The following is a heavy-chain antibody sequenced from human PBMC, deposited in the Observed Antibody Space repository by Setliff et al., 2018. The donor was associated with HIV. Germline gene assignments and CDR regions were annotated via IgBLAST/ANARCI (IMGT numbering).Heavy chain of an antibody. D-gene: IGHD3-3*01. CDR3: ATLYNFWSGVDDY. CDR2: FYHSGST. V-gene: IGHV4-39*07. Sequence: LSLTCDVSGGSINSSSYYWGWIRQPPGKGLEWIGTFYHSGSTYYNPSLKSRVTISADTSKNQFSLKLSSVTAADTAVYFCATLYNFWSGVDDYWGQGTLVTV. J-gene: IGHJ4*02. CDR1: GGSINSSSYY.